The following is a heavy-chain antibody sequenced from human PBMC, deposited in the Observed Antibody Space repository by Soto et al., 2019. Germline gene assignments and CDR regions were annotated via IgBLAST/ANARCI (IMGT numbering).Heavy chain of an antibody. J-gene: IGHJ5*02. CDR3: ARVVDPSMSGLRIVVVPAAIWLSGRWFDP. CDR1: GGSISNYY. V-gene: IGHV4-59*08. Sequence: SETLSLTCAVSGGSISNYYWTWIRQPPGKGLEWIGYIYYSGSTNYNPSLKSRGTISVDTSKNQFSLKLSSVTAADTAVYYCARVVDPSMSGLRIVVVPAAIWLSGRWFDPWGQGTLVTVSS. D-gene: IGHD2-2*01. CDR2: IYYSGST.